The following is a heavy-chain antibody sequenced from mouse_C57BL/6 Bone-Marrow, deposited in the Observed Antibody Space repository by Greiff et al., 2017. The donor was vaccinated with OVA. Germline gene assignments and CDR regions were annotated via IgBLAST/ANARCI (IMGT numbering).Heavy chain of an antibody. D-gene: IGHD2-1*01. J-gene: IGHJ2*01. V-gene: IGHV14-4*01. CDR1: GFNIKDDY. Sequence: EVKVVESGAELVRPGASVKLSCTASGFNIKDDYMHWVKQRPEQGLEWIGWIDPENGDTEYASKFQGKATITADTSSNTAYLQLSSLTSEDTAVYYSTSNGNIDYWGQGTTLTVSS. CDR2: IDPENGDT. CDR3: TSNGNIDY.